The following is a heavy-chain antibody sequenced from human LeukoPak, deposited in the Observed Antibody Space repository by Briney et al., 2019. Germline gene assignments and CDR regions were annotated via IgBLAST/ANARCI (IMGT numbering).Heavy chain of an antibody. D-gene: IGHD3-22*01. CDR2: IIPIFGTA. J-gene: IGHJ4*02. CDR1: GGTFSSYA. CDR3: ATTRSSSGYYWGGQIDY. V-gene: IGHV1-69*05. Sequence: SVKVSCKASGGTFSSYAISWVRQAPGQGLEWMGGIIPIFGTANYAQKFQGRVTITTDESTSTAYMELGSLRSEDTAVYYCATTRSSSGYYWGGQIDYWGQGTLVTVSS.